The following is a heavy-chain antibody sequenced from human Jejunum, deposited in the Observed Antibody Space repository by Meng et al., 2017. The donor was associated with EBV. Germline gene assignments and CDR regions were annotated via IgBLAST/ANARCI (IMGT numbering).Heavy chain of an antibody. V-gene: IGHV1-3*04. Sequence: QGQVVQAGAEVEKPWASVKVSCKASGYMFISYARHWVRQAPGQRLEWMGWINIGNGNTKYSQKFHGRLTISRDTSANTAYLELSSLTSEDTAIYYCATGDDYGNSNFDYWGQGTLVTVSS. J-gene: IGHJ4*02. CDR3: ATGDDYGNSNFDY. D-gene: IGHD2/OR15-2a*01. CDR2: INIGNGNT. CDR1: GYMFISYA.